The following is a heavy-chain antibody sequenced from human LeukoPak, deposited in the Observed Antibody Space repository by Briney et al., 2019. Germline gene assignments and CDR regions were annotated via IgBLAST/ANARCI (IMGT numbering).Heavy chain of an antibody. Sequence: ASVKVSCKASGYTFTSYDINWVRQATGQGLEWMGWMNPNSGNTGYAQKFQGRVTMTRNTSISTAYMELSSLRSEATAVYYCARGMGLTYYDILTGYRAYYYYYYMDVWGKGTTVTISS. CDR2: MNPNSGNT. CDR1: GYTFTSYD. J-gene: IGHJ6*03. V-gene: IGHV1-8*01. CDR3: ARGMGLTYYDILTGYRAYYYYYYMDV. D-gene: IGHD3-9*01.